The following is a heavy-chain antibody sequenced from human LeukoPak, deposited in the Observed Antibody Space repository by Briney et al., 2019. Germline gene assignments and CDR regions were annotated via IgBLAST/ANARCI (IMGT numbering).Heavy chain of an antibody. CDR1: GGSISSSSYY. J-gene: IGHJ6*03. CDR2: VYYSGST. D-gene: IGHD4-17*01. V-gene: IGHV4-39*01. CDR3: ARLGGRDYGDYYHYYYYMDV. Sequence: PSETLSLTCTVSGGSISSSSYYRGWIRQPPGKGLEWIGSVYYSGSTYYNPSLKSRVTISVDTSKNQFSLKLSSVTAADTAVYYCARLGGRDYGDYYHYYYYMDVWGKGTTVTISS.